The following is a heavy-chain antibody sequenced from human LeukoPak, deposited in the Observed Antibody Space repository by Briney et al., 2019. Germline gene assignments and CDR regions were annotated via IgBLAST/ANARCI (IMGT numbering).Heavy chain of an antibody. CDR2: ISSTSKTI. V-gene: IGHV3-48*01. CDR1: GFVSSNFG. D-gene: IGHD3-22*01. J-gene: IGHJ4*02. Sequence: GGSLRLPCAGSGFVSSNFGFSWVRQAPGKGLEWISYISSTSKTIKYADSVKGRFTISRDNAKTSLYLQMNSLRAEDTAVYYCARYSGGSYSVGDYWGQGILVTVCS. CDR3: ARYSGGSYSVGDY.